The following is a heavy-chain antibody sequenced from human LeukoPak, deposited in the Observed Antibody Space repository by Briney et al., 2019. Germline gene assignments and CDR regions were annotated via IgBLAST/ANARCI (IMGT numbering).Heavy chain of an antibody. D-gene: IGHD2-15*01. CDR2: INAGNGNT. J-gene: IGHJ4*02. CDR1: GYTFTSYA. Sequence: ASVKVSCKASGYTFTSYAMHWVRQAPGQRLEWMGWINAGNGNTKYSQKFQGRVTITRDTSASTAYMELSSLRSEDTAVYYCAKEAQDCSGGSCYSSYFDFWGQGSLVTVSS. V-gene: IGHV1-3*01. CDR3: AKEAQDCSGGSCYSSYFDF.